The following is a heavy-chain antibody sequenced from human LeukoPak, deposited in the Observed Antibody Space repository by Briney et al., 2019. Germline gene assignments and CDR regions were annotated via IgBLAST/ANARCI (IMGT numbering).Heavy chain of an antibody. Sequence: SETPSLTCSVSGGSITGSSYYWGWIRQPPGKGLEWIGSMYYSGSTYYNPSLKSRVTISVDTSKNQFSLKLSSVTAADTAVYYCARHYYDSTGYYYFDYWGQGTLVTVSS. D-gene: IGHD3-22*01. CDR1: GGSITGSSYY. CDR2: MYYSGST. CDR3: ARHYYDSTGYYYFDY. J-gene: IGHJ4*02. V-gene: IGHV4-39*01.